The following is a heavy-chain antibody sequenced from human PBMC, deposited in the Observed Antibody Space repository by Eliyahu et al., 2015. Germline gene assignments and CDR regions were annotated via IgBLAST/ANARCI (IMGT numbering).Heavy chain of an antibody. Sequence: QVQLQESGPGLVKPSETLSLTCXVXGGXVSXGXYYWSGIRQPPGKGLEWIGYIYYSGSTNYNPSLKSRVTISVDTSKNQFSLKLSSVTAADTAVYYCARDSVHCSSTSCYHRFDYWGQGTLVTVSS. CDR1: GGXVSXGXYY. J-gene: IGHJ4*02. D-gene: IGHD2-2*01. V-gene: IGHV4-61*01. CDR3: ARDSVHCSSTSCYHRFDY. CDR2: IYYSGST.